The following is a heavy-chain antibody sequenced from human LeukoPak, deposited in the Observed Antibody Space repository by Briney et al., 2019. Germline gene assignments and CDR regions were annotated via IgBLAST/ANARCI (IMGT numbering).Heavy chain of an antibody. V-gene: IGHV4-4*07. CDR1: GGSISSYY. Sequence: SETLSLTCTVSGGSISSYYWSWIRQPAGKGLEWIGRIYTSGSTNYNPSLKSRVTMSVDTSKNQFSLKLSSVTAADTAVYYCARLRYSSGWYALRPYYMDVWGKGTTVTISS. J-gene: IGHJ6*03. CDR2: IYTSGST. D-gene: IGHD6-19*01. CDR3: ARLRYSSGWYALRPYYMDV.